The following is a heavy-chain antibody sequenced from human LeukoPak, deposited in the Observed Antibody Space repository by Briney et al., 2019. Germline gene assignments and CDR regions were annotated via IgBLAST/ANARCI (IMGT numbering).Heavy chain of an antibody. CDR1: GFTFSSYW. CDR3: ARDPYDSSWGLCYFDY. J-gene: IGHJ4*02. CDR2: IKQDGSDK. Sequence: GESLRLSCEASGFTFSSYWMSWVRQAPGKGLEWVANIKQDGSDKYYVDSVKGRFTISRDNAKNSLYLQMNSLRAEDTAVYYCARDPYDSSWGLCYFDYWGQGNLVTVSS. V-gene: IGHV3-7*04. D-gene: IGHD3-22*01.